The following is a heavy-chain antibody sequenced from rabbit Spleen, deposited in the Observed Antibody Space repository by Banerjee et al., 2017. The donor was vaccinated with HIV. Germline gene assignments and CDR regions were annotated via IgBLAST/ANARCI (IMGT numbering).Heavy chain of an antibody. V-gene: IGHV1S40*01. CDR2: INAVTGKP. D-gene: IGHD6-1*01. Sequence: QSLEESGGDLVKPGASLKLSCTASGFSFSNKAVMCWVRQAPGKGLEWIACINAVTGKPVYASWAKGRYTFSKTSSTTVTLEMTSLTVADTATYFCARTTYGYDDYADLYYAAMDLWGPGTLVTVS. CDR1: GFSFSNKAV. J-gene: IGHJ6*01. CDR3: ARTTYGYDDYADLYYAAMDL.